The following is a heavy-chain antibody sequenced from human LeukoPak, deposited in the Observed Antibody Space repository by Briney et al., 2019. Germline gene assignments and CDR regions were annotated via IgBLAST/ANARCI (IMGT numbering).Heavy chain of an antibody. V-gene: IGHV1-2*02. CDR2: INPNSGGT. J-gene: IGHJ3*02. D-gene: IGHD1-26*01. Sequence: PVASVKVSCKASGYTFTDYYMHWVRQAPGQGLEWMGWINPNSGGTNYAQKFQGRVTMTRDTSISTAYMELSRLRSDDTAVYYCARVDYSGSYRNAFDIWGQGTMVTVSS. CDR3: ARVDYSGSYRNAFDI. CDR1: GYTFTDYY.